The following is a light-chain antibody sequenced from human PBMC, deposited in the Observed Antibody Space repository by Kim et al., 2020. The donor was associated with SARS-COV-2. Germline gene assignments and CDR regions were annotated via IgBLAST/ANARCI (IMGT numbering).Light chain of an antibody. Sequence: GQSVTISCTGTSSDVGGYNYVSWYQQHPGKAPKLLIYELSTRPSGVPDRFSGSRSGNTASLTVSGLQTEDEADYYCSSYAGSNSVVFGGGTQLTVL. CDR2: ELS. CDR3: SSYAGSNSVV. J-gene: IGLJ2*01. CDR1: SSDVGGYNY. V-gene: IGLV2-8*01.